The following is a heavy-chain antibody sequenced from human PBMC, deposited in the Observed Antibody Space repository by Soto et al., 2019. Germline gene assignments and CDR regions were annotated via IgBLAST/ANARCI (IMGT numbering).Heavy chain of an antibody. CDR2: IIPIFGTA. Sequence: SVKVSCKASGGTFSSYAISWVRQAPGQGLEWMGGIIPIFGTANYAQKFQGRVTITADESTSTAYMELSSLRSEDTAVYYCARKGPPRRGRNWFDPWGQGTLVTVSS. CDR1: GGTFSSYA. V-gene: IGHV1-69*13. CDR3: ARKGPPRRGRNWFDP. J-gene: IGHJ5*02.